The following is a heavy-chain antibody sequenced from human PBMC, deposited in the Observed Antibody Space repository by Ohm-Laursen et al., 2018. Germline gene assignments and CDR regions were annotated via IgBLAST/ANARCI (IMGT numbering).Heavy chain of an antibody. J-gene: IGHJ4*02. V-gene: IGHV3-23*01. CDR3: AKGYSSGWYWLDY. CDR2: ISGSGGST. CDR1: GFTFSSYS. Sequence: GSLRLSCAASGFTFSSYSMNWVRQAPGKGLEWVSAISGSGGSTYYADSVKGRFTISRDNSKNTLYLQMNSLRAEDTAVYYCAKGYSSGWYWLDYWGQGTLVTVSS. D-gene: IGHD6-19*01.